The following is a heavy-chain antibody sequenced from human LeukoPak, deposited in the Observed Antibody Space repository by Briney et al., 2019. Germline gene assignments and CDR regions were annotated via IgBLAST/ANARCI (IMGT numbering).Heavy chain of an antibody. Sequence: EASVKVSCKASGGTFSSYAISWVRQAPGQGLEWMGGIILIFGTANYAQKFQGRVTITTDESTSTAYMELSSLRSEDTAVYYCARAKEMATTDFDYWGQGTLVTVSS. D-gene: IGHD5-24*01. CDR2: IILIFGTA. CDR3: ARAKEMATTDFDY. V-gene: IGHV1-69*05. CDR1: GGTFSSYA. J-gene: IGHJ4*02.